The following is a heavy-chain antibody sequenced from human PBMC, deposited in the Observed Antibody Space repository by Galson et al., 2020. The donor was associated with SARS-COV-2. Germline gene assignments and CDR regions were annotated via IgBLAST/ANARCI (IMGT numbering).Heavy chain of an antibody. V-gene: IGHV3-30*03. J-gene: IGHJ4*02. Sequence: GESLKISCAASGFTFRTHGFHWVRQAPGKGLEWLALISYNGNDKFYADSVKGRFTISRDNSENTLFLQMTSLRPDDSAVYYCAREVGRTLFYETSNYYNRIETWGRGTLVTVSP. D-gene: IGHD3-10*01. CDR1: GFTFRTHG. CDR2: ISYNGNDK. CDR3: AREVGRTLFYETSNYYNRIET.